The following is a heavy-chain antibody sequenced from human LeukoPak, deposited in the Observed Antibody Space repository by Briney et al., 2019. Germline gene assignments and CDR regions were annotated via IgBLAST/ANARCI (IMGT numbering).Heavy chain of an antibody. Sequence: SETLSLTCAVSGDSFSSSNYYWGWIRQPPGKGLEWIGYIYYSGSTNYNPSLKSRVTISVDTSKNQFSLKLSSVTAADTAVYYCARGLDYWGQGTLVTVSS. J-gene: IGHJ4*02. CDR2: IYYSGST. CDR1: GDSFSSSNYY. CDR3: ARGLDY. V-gene: IGHV4-61*01.